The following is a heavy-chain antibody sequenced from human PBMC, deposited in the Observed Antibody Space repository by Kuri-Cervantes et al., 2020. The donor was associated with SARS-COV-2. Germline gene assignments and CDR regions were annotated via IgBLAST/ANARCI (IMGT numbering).Heavy chain of an antibody. CDR1: GFTFSSYG. CDR3: ASTCSSTSCYSAN. CDR2: IRYDGSNK. D-gene: IGHD2-2*01. J-gene: IGHJ4*02. V-gene: IGHV3-30*02. Sequence: GESLKISCAASGFTFSSYGMHWVRQAPGKGLEWVAFIRYDGSNKYYADSVKGRFTISRDNSKNTLYLQMNSLRAEDTAVYYCASTCSSTSCYSANWGQGTLVTVSS.